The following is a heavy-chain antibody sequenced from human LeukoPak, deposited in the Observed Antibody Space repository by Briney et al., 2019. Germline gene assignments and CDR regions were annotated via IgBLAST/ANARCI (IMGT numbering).Heavy chain of an antibody. V-gene: IGHV1-69*13. CDR3: ASGEKPRTTETYFDY. Sequence: VASVTVSCTASGGTFSSYAISWVRQAPGQGLEWMGGIIPIFGTANYAQKFQGRVTITADESTSTAYMELSSLRSEDTAVYYCASGEKPRTTETYFDYWGQGTLVTVSS. D-gene: IGHD1-1*01. CDR1: GGTFSSYA. J-gene: IGHJ4*02. CDR2: IIPIFGTA.